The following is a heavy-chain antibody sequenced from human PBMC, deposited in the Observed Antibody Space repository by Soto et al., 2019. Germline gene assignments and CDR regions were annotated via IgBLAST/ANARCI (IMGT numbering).Heavy chain of an antibody. J-gene: IGHJ6*04. CDR3: AKYSYGNYYYDYGMHV. Sequence: GGSLRLSCAASGFTFSSYAMRWIRQAPGKGLEWVSAISGSGGSTYYADSVKGRFTISRDNSKNTLYLQMNSPRAEDTAVYYCAKYSYGNYYYDYGMHVWGEGTTLTVYS. CDR1: GFTFSSYA. CDR2: ISGSGGST. D-gene: IGHD5-18*01. V-gene: IGHV3-23*01.